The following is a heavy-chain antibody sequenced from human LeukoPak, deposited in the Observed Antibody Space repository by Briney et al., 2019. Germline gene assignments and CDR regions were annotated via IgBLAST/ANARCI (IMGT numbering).Heavy chain of an antibody. CDR3: ASIGSGDY. V-gene: IGHV4-39*01. D-gene: IGHD3-10*01. Sequence: SETLSLTCTVSGGSISSSSYYWGWIRQPPGKGLEWIGSIYYSGSTYYNPSLKSRVNISVDTPKNQFSLKLSSVTAADTAVYYWASIGSGDYWGQGTLVTVSS. CDR1: GGSISSSSYY. J-gene: IGHJ4*02. CDR2: IYYSGST.